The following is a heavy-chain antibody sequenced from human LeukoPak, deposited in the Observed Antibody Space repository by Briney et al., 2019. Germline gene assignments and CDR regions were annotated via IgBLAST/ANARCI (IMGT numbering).Heavy chain of an antibody. CDR3: ARGAVEMATTESPFDY. J-gene: IGHJ4*02. V-gene: IGHV5-51*01. CDR2: IYPGDSDT. CDR1: GYSFTSYW. D-gene: IGHD5-24*01. Sequence: GESLKISCKGSGYSFTSYWIGWVRQMPGKGLEWMGIIYPGDSDTRYSPSFQGQVTISADKSISTAHLQWSSLKASDTAMYYCARGAVEMATTESPFDYWGQGTLVTVSS.